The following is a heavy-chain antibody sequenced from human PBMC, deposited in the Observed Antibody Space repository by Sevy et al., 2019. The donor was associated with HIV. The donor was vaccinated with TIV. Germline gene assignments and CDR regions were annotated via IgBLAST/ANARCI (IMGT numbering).Heavy chain of an antibody. CDR1: GYTFTGYY. Sequence: ASVKVSCKASGYTFTGYYMHWVRQAPGQGLEWMGWINPNSGGTNYAQKFQGRVTMTRDTSISTAYMGLSRLRSDDTAVYYCARPAAAGGDWFDPWGQGTLVTASS. CDR2: INPNSGGT. CDR3: ARPAAAGGDWFDP. J-gene: IGHJ5*02. V-gene: IGHV1-2*02. D-gene: IGHD6-13*01.